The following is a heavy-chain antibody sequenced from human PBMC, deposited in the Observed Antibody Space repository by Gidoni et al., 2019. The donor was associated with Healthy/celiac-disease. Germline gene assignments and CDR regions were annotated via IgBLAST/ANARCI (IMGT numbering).Heavy chain of an antibody. CDR1: GGTFSSYA. CDR3: ARGGALGIVMYWYFDL. Sequence: HVQLVQSGAEVKKPGSSVTVCCKASGGTFSSYAISWVRQATGQGLKWMGGISPIFGTANYAQKCQGRVTITADESTSTAYMELSSLRSEDTAVYYCARGGALGIVMYWYFDLWGRGTLVTVSS. V-gene: IGHV1-69*01. CDR2: ISPIFGTA. J-gene: IGHJ2*01. D-gene: IGHD3-16*01.